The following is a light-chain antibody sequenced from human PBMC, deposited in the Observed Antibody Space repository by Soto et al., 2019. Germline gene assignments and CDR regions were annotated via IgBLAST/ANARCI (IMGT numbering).Light chain of an antibody. Sequence: QSVLTQPASVSGSPGQSITISCTGTSSDVGSYNLVSWYQQHPGKAPKLMIYEVSKRPSGVSNRFSGSKSGNTASLTISGLQAEDEADYYCCSYAGSSPYVFGTGTKVIVL. CDR3: CSYAGSSPYV. CDR1: SSDVGSYNL. CDR2: EVS. J-gene: IGLJ1*01. V-gene: IGLV2-23*02.